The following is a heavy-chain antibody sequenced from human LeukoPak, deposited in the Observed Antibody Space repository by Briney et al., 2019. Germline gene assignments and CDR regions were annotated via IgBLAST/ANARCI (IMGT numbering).Heavy chain of an antibody. D-gene: IGHD3-10*01. CDR2: ITYGGST. J-gene: IGHJ4*02. Sequence: SETLFLTCAVYGGSFSGYYWSWIRQPPGKGLEWIGEITYGGSTNYNPSLKGRVTISVDTSKNQFSLKLSSVTAADTAVYYCARGHHYYGSGSYYDWGQGTLVTVSS. CDR3: ARGHHYYGSGSYYD. V-gene: IGHV4-34*01. CDR1: GGSFSGYY.